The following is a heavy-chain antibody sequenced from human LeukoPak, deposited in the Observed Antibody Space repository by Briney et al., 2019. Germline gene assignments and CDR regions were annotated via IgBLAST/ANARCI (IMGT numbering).Heavy chain of an antibody. CDR1: GGTFSSYA. Sequence: GSSVKVSCKASGGTFSSYAISWVRQAPGQGLEWMGRIIPILGIVNYAQKFQGRVTITADKSTSTAYMELSSLRSEDTAVYYCARPMDFDWSVGFDPWGQGTLVTVSS. CDR2: IIPILGIV. CDR3: ARPMDFDWSVGFDP. D-gene: IGHD3-9*01. J-gene: IGHJ5*02. V-gene: IGHV1-69*04.